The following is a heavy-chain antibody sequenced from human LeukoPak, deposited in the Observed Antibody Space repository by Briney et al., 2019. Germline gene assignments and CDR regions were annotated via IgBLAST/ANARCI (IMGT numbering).Heavy chain of an antibody. CDR3: ARVRHDIAAAGIYYFDY. J-gene: IGHJ4*02. CDR2: IKQDGSEK. CDR1: GFTFSSDW. V-gene: IGHV3-7*01. D-gene: IGHD6-13*01. Sequence: GGSLRLSCAASGFTFSSDWMSWGRQAPGKGLEWVANIKQDGSEKYYVDSVKGRFTISRDNAKNSLYLQMNSLRAEDTAVYYCARVRHDIAAAGIYYFDYWGQGTLVTVSS.